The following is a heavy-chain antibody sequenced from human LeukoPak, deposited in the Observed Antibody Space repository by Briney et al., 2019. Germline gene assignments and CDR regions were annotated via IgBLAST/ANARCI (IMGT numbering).Heavy chain of an antibody. Sequence: ASVKVSCKASGYTFTSYDINWVQQAPGKGLEWMGLVDPEDGETIYAEKFQGRVTITADTSTDTAYMELSSLRSEDTAVYYCATGGDWFDPWGQGTLVTVSS. D-gene: IGHD3-16*01. J-gene: IGHJ5*02. CDR2: VDPEDGET. CDR3: ATGGDWFDP. CDR1: GYTFTSYD. V-gene: IGHV1-69-2*01.